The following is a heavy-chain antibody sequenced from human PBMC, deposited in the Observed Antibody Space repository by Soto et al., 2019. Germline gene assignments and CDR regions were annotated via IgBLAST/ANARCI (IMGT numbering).Heavy chain of an antibody. CDR1: GFTFSNYA. CDR2: ISGSGGST. Sequence: EVQLLESGGGLVQPGGSLRLSCAASGFTFSNYAVNWVRQAPGKGLEWVSTISGSGGSTYYADSVKGRFTISRDNSKNTLYLQMNSLRAVDTAVYYCAKDQGSSWYEIDYWGQGTLVTVSS. V-gene: IGHV3-23*01. D-gene: IGHD6-13*01. J-gene: IGHJ4*02. CDR3: AKDQGSSWYEIDY.